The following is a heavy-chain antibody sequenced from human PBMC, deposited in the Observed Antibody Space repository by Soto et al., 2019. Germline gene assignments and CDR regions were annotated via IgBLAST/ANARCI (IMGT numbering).Heavy chain of an antibody. V-gene: IGHV3-21*06. J-gene: IGHJ4*02. CDR2: ISSTTNYI. CDR3: ARESEDLTPNFDY. CDR1: GFTFTRYS. Sequence: GGSLRLSCAASGFTFTRYSMDWVRQAPGKGLEWVSSISSTTNYIYYGDSMKGRFTISRDNAKNSLYLEMNSLRAEDTAVYYCARESEDLTPNFDYWGQGTLVTVSS.